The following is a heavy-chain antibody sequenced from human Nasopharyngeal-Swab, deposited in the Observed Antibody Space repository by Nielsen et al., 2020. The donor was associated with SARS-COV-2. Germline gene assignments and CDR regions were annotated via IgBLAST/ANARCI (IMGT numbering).Heavy chain of an antibody. J-gene: IGHJ4*02. V-gene: IGHV3-33*05. Sequence: WIRQPPGKGLEWVAVISYDGSNKYYADSVKGRFTISRDNAKNSLYLQMNSLRAEDTAVYYCARVITSQNIVIPLGGQFDYWGQGTLVTVSS. CDR2: ISYDGSNK. CDR3: ARVITSQNIVIPLGGQFDY. D-gene: IGHD2/OR15-2a*01.